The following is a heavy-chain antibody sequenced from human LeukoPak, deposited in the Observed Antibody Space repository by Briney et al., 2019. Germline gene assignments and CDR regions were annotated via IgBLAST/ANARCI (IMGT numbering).Heavy chain of an antibody. CDR1: GYTLTELS. J-gene: IGHJ6*03. D-gene: IGHD2-2*01. V-gene: IGHV1-24*01. CDR3: ATGSIVVVPATVRRNYYYYMDV. Sequence: ASVKVSCKVSGYTLTELSMHWVRQAPGKGLEWMGGFDPEDGETIYAQKFQGRVTMTEDTSTDTAYMELGSLRSEDTAVYYCATGSIVVVPATVRRNYYYYMDVWGKGTTVTVSS. CDR2: FDPEDGET.